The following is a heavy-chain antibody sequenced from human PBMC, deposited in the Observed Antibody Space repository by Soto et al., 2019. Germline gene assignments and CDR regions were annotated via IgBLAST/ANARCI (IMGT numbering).Heavy chain of an antibody. CDR2: IIPIFGTA. V-gene: IGHV1-69*12. J-gene: IGHJ6*02. CDR3: ARHVPTAGYYYGMDV. CDR1: GGTFSSYA. Sequence: QVQLLQSGAEVKKPGSSVKVSCKASGGTFSSYAISWVRQAPGQGLEWMVGIIPIFGTANYAQKLQGRVTITADESTSTGYMELSSLRSEDTAVYFCARHVPTAGYYYGMDVWGQGTTVTVSS. D-gene: IGHD2-2*01.